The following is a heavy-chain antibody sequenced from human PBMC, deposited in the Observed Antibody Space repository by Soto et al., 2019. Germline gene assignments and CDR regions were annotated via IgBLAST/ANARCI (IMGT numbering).Heavy chain of an antibody. CDR2: IYTSGST. Sequence: SETLSLTCTVSGGSISSYYWSWIRQHAGKGLEWIGRIYTSGSTNYNLALKRRVSMSVDTAKNQFSLKLSSVTAADTAVYYCARAADTAAAGIHWFDPWGQGTLVTVS. CDR3: ARAADTAAAGIHWFDP. J-gene: IGHJ5*02. V-gene: IGHV4-4*07. D-gene: IGHD6-13*01. CDR1: GGSISSYY.